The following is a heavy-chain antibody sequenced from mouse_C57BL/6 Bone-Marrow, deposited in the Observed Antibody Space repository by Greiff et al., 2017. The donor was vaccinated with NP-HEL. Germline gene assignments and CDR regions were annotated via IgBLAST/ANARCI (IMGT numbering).Heavy chain of an antibody. CDR1: GFTFTDYY. CDR3: ARYPSSSGDYFDY. V-gene: IGHV7-3*01. J-gene: IGHJ2*01. CDR2: IRNKANGYTT. Sequence: EVKLQESGGGLVQPGGSLSLSCAASGFTFTDYYMSWVRQPPGKALEWLGFIRNKANGYTTEYSASVKGRFTISRDNSQSILYLQMNALRAEDSATYYCARYPSSSGDYFDYWGQGTTLTVSS. D-gene: IGHD3-2*02.